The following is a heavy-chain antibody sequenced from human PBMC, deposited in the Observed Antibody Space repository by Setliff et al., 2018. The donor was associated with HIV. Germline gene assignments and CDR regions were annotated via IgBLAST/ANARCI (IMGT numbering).Heavy chain of an antibody. D-gene: IGHD7-27*01. CDR3: ARLGGNWGYWFDP. CDR2: IYYSGST. J-gene: IGHJ5*02. Sequence: ETLSLTCTVSGDSTSSSSSYWGWIRQPPGKGLGWIGSIYYSGSTYYNPSLKSRLTISIDTSMNQFSLRLNALTAADTAVYYCARLGGNWGYWFDPWSQGTLVTVSS. CDR1: GDSTSSSSSY. V-gene: IGHV4-39*01.